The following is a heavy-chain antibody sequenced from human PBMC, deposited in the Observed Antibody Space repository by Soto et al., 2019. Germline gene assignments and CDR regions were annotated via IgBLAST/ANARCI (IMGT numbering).Heavy chain of an antibody. CDR2: INPKTGDT. J-gene: IGHJ4*02. Sequence: QAQLVQSGAEVKKPGASVKVSCKTSGYTFTAYYIHWVRQAPGQGLEWVGWINPKTGDTKYAQKFQGRVTMTGDTSFTTAYMELGRLRSDDTAVYYCARQLAYCGGDCYTEPIDYWGQGTLVTVSS. V-gene: IGHV1-2*02. CDR1: GYTFTAYY. CDR3: ARQLAYCGGDCYTEPIDY. D-gene: IGHD2-21*02.